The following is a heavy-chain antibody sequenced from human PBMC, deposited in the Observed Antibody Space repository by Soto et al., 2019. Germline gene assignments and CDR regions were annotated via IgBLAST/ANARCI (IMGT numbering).Heavy chain of an antibody. CDR1: GYTFTSYG. D-gene: IGHD5-12*01. V-gene: IGHV1-18*01. CDR2: ISAYNGNT. CDR3: ARDGSGYDYAYYYYYYGMDV. Sequence: AAVKVSCKASGYTFTSYGISGVRQAPGQGLEWMGWISAYNGNTNYAQKLQGRVTMTTDTSTSTAYMGLRSLRSDDTAVYYCARDGSGYDYAYYYYYYGMDVWGQGTTVTVSS. J-gene: IGHJ6*02.